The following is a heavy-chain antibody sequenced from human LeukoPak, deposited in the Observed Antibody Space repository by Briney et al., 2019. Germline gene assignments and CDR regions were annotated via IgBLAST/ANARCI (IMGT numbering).Heavy chain of an antibody. CDR2: IKQDGSEK. D-gene: IGHD3-9*01. CDR3: ARDRYYDILTGYYHDAFDI. J-gene: IGHJ3*02. V-gene: IGHV3-7*01. Sequence: GGSLRLSCAASGFTFSSYWMSWVRQAPGKGLEWVANIKQDGSEKYYVDSVKGRFTISRDNAKNSLYLQMNSLRAEDTAVYYCARDRYYDILTGYYHDAFDIWGQGTMVTVSS. CDR1: GFTFSSYW.